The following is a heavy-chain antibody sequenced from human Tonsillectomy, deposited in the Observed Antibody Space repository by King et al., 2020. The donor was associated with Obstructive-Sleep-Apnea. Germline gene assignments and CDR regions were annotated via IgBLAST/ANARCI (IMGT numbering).Heavy chain of an antibody. CDR3: ARGAVVRGEYYFDY. J-gene: IGHJ4*02. CDR1: GGSISSGDYF. Sequence: QLQESGPGLVKPSQTLSLTCSVSGGSISSGDYFWSWIRQPPGKGLEWIGYIYDSGSTYYNPSLKSRVTISVDTSKNQFSLKLSSVTAADTAVYYCARGAVVRGEYYFDYWGQGTLVTVSS. V-gene: IGHV4-30-4*01. CDR2: IYDSGST. D-gene: IGHD3-10*02.